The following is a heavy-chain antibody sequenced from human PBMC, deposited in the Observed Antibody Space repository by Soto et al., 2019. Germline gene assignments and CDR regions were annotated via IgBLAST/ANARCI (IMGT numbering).Heavy chain of an antibody. CDR3: ARSLWSPYFYYGLDV. D-gene: IGHD2-21*01. V-gene: IGHV3-23*01. J-gene: IGHJ6*02. Sequence: EVQLLESGGGLVQRGGSLRLSCAASGFTFSNYPMSWVRQAPGKGLEWVSHINSGGNITPYADSVRGRFTISRDNSKNTLYLDMHSLTTDDTAVYFCARSLWSPYFYYGLDVWGHGTTVTVSS. CDR1: GFTFSNYP. CDR2: INSGGNIT.